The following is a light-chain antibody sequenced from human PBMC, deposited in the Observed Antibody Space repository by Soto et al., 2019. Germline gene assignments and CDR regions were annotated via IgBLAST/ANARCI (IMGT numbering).Light chain of an antibody. J-gene: IGLJ2*01. V-gene: IGLV1-40*01. Sequence: QSVLTQPRSVSGAPGQRVTISCTGSSSYIGAGYDVHWYQQLPGTAPKLLIYANTNRPSGVPDRFSGSKSGTSASLAITGLQAEDEADYYCQSYDDSLGGHAIFGGGTKLTVL. CDR3: QSYDDSLGGHAI. CDR1: SSYIGAGYD. CDR2: ANT.